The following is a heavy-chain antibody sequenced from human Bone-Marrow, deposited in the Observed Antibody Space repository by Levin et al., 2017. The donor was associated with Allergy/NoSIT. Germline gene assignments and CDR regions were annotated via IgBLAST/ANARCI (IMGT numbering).Heavy chain of an antibody. J-gene: IGHJ4*02. CDR2: ISGSGGST. CDR3: AKALPGLRWFDY. Sequence: GESLKISCAASGFTFSSYAMSWVRQAPGKGLEWVSAISGSGGSTYYADSVKGRFTISRDNSKNTLYLQMNSLRAEDTAVYYCAKALPGLRWFDYWGQGTLVTVSS. V-gene: IGHV3-23*01. D-gene: IGHD4-23*01. CDR1: GFTFSSYA.